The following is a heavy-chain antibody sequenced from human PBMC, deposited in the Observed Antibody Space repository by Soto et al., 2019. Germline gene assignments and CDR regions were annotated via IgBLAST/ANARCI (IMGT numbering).Heavy chain of an antibody. J-gene: IGHJ3*01. Sequence: TGGSLRLSCTASGFTFSDYGIHWVRQAPGKGLEWVSYIGIGSSTKYYADSVKGRFTISRDNAKNSLYLQMNSLRAEDTAVYYCARDQLYYNDISGRPLNAFDVWGQGTMVTVSS. CDR2: IGIGSSTK. V-gene: IGHV3-48*01. CDR1: GFTFSDYG. D-gene: IGHD3-22*01. CDR3: ARDQLYYNDISGRPLNAFDV.